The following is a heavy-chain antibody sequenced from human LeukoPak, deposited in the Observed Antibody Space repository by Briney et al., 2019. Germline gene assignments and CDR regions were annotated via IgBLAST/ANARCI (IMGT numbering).Heavy chain of an antibody. J-gene: IGHJ4*02. CDR3: AKSATWLVRDYFDY. CDR2: ISWNSGSI. V-gene: IGHV3-9*03. CDR1: GFTFDDYA. D-gene: IGHD6-19*01. Sequence: PGGSLRLSSAASGFTFDDYAMHWVRQAPGKGLEWVSGISWNSGSIGYADSVKGRFTISRDNSKNTLYLQMNSLRAEDMAVYYCAKSATWLVRDYFDYWGQGTLVTVSS.